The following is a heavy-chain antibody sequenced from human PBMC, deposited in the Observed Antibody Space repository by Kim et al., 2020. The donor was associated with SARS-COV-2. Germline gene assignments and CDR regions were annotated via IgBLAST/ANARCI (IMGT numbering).Heavy chain of an antibody. CDR2: ISSSSSTI. Sequence: GGSLRLSCAASGFTFSSYSMNWVRQAPGKGLEWVSYISSSSSTIYYADSVKGRFTISRDNAKNSLYLQMNSLRDEDTAVYYCANGQISSSWYGPGDHWGQGTLVTVSS. CDR3: ANGQISSSWYGPGDH. J-gene: IGHJ4*02. V-gene: IGHV3-48*02. D-gene: IGHD6-13*01. CDR1: GFTFSSYS.